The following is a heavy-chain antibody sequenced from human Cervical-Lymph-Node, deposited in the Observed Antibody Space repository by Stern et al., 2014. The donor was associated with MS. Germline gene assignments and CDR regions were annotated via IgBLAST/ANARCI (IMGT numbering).Heavy chain of an antibody. CDR2: IDTKTGNP. D-gene: IGHD2-15*01. CDR1: GYTFTRYA. J-gene: IGHJ4*02. V-gene: IGHV7-4-1*02. CDR3: ARTIPYYCCGGSCYIDD. Sequence: QVQLVQSGSELKKPGASVKVSCKASGYTFTRYAMNWVRQAPGQGLEWMGWIDTKTGNPTYAQGFTGRFVFSLDTSVSTAYLQISSLKAEDTAVYYCARTIPYYCCGGSCYIDDWGQGTLVTVSS.